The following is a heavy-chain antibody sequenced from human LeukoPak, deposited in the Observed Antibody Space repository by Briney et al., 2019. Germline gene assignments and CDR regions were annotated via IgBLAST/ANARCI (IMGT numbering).Heavy chain of an antibody. CDR1: GFPFINAW. Sequence: GGSLRLSCAPSGFPFINAWMSGARKAPERGREGVGRIKSKTDGGTTDYAAPVKGRFTISRDDSKNTLYLQMNSLKTEDTAVYYCTTDRDQLLSEDGFDYWGQGTLVTVSS. CDR2: IKSKTDGGTT. J-gene: IGHJ4*02. CDR3: TTDRDQLLSEDGFDY. V-gene: IGHV3-15*01. D-gene: IGHD2-2*01.